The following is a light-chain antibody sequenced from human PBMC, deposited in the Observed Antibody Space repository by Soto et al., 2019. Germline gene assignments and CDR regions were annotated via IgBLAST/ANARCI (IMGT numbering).Light chain of an antibody. J-gene: IGKJ3*01. CDR2: DAS. Sequence: ETVMTQSPATLSVSPGERATLSCRASQSVSSYLAWYQQKPGQAPRLLIYDASNRATGIPARFSGSGSGTDFTLTISSLEPEDFAVYYCQQRSNWPPFTFGPGTKVDIK. CDR1: QSVSSY. CDR3: QQRSNWPPFT. V-gene: IGKV3-11*01.